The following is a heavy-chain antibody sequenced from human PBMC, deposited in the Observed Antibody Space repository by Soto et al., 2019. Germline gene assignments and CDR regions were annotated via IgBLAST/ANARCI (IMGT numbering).Heavy chain of an antibody. CDR2: IYYSGST. J-gene: IGHJ1*01. D-gene: IGHD4-17*01. CDR1: GGSISSYY. Sequence: PSETLSLTCAVYGGSISSYYWSWIRQPPGKGLEWIGYIYYSGSTNYNPSLKSRVTISVDTSKNQFSLKLSSVTAADTAVYYCARGPYGDYPEYFQHWGQGTLVTVSS. V-gene: IGHV4-59*01. CDR3: ARGPYGDYPEYFQH.